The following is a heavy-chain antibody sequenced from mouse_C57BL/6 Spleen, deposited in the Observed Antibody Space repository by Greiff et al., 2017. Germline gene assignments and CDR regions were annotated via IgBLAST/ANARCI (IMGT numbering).Heavy chain of an antibody. V-gene: IGHV1-50*01. J-gene: IGHJ2*01. CDR2: IDPSDSYT. CDR1: GYTFTSYW. Sequence: VQLQQPGAELVKPGASVKLSCKASGYTFTSYWMQWVKQRPGQGLEWIGEIDPSDSYTNYNQKFKGKATLTVDTSSSTAYMQLSSLTSEDSAVYYCAREGVFDYWGQGTTLTVSS. CDR3: AREGVFDY.